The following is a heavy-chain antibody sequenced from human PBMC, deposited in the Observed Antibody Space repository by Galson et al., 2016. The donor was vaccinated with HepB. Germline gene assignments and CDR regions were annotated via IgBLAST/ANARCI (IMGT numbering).Heavy chain of an antibody. D-gene: IGHD2-15*01. CDR3: ARGYCSRGNCYPTLDS. V-gene: IGHV1-69*13. Sequence: SVKVSCKASGGTFSSYAVTWIRQAPGQGLEWMGGILPMFGTPNFIQKFHDRVTFTADESTNTAYLELRSLKSDDTAVYFCARGYCSRGNCYPTLDSWGQGTRVTVSS. J-gene: IGHJ4*02. CDR2: ILPMFGTP. CDR1: GGTFSSYA.